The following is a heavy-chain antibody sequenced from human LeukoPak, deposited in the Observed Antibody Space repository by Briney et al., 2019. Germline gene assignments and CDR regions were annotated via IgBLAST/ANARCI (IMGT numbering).Heavy chain of an antibody. D-gene: IGHD3-3*01. CDR1: GFTFSSYS. CDR3: ARDPYDVSAFDI. V-gene: IGHV3-21*01. CDR2: ISSSSSYI. Sequence: GGSLRLSCEASGFTFSSYSMNWVRQAPGKGLEWVSSISSSSSYIYYADSVKGRFTISRDNAKNSLYLQMNSLRAEDTAVYYCARDPYDVSAFDIWGQGTMVTVSS. J-gene: IGHJ3*02.